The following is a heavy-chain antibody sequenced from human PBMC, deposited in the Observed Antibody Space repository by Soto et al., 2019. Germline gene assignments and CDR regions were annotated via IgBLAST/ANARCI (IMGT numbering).Heavy chain of an antibody. CDR2: INPNTGGS. J-gene: IGHJ6*02. CDR3: ARDLIVDGPDNYGMDV. D-gene: IGHD1-26*01. V-gene: IGHV1-2*02. CDR1: GYTFSGHY. Sequence: ASVKVSCKASGYTFSGHYIHWVRQAPGQGLEWMGWINPNTGGSNYAEKFKSRILMTRDTPIFTTHMRLNRLTSDDTAVYYCARDLIVDGPDNYGMDVWGQGTTVTVSS.